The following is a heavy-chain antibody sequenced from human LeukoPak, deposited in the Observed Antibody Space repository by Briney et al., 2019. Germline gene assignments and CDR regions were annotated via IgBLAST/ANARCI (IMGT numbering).Heavy chain of an antibody. CDR3: GGEPYCSGGSCYTSGFDC. J-gene: IGHJ4*02. Sequence: GGSLRLSCVASGITFSRYWMHWVRQAPGKGLVWVSRIKNDGSSTTYADAVKGRFTISRDNAKNTLYLQMNSLGAEDTAVYYCGGEPYCSGGSCYTSGFDCWGQGTLVTVSS. CDR1: GITFSRYW. D-gene: IGHD2-15*01. CDR2: IKNDGSST. V-gene: IGHV3-74*01.